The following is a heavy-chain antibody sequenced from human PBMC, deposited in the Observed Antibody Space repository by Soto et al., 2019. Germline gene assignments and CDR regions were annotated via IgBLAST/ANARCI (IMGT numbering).Heavy chain of an antibody. D-gene: IGHD3-10*01. V-gene: IGHV4-39*01. J-gene: IGHJ5*02. Sequence: SETLSLTCTVSGGSISSSSYYWGWLRQPTGKGLEWIGSIYYSGSTYYNPSLKSRVTISVDTSKNQFSLKLSSVTAADTAVYYCARRAFRGWFDPWGQRTLVTVS. CDR3: ARRAFRGWFDP. CDR1: GGSISSSSYY. CDR2: IYYSGST.